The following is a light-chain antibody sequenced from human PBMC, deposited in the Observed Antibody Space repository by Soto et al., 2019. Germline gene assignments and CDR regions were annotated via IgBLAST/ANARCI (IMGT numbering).Light chain of an antibody. V-gene: IGLV2-14*01. J-gene: IGLJ1*01. CDR1: SSEVGGYNY. Sequence: QSVLTQPASVSGSPGQSITISCTGTSSEVGGYNYVSWYQQHPGKAPKLMIYDVSNRPSGVSNRFSGSKSGNTASLTISWLQFDDEADYYCSSYTSSSTYVFGTGTKVTV. CDR2: DVS. CDR3: SSYTSSSTYV.